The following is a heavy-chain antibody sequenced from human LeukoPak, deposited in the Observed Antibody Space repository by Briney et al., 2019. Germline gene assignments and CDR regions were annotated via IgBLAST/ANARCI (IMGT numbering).Heavy chain of an antibody. CDR1: GFTFSSYG. V-gene: IGHV3-30*18. D-gene: IGHD6-13*01. Sequence: PGRSLRLSCAASGFTFSSYGMHWVRQAPGKGLEWVAVISYDGSNKYYADSVKGRFTISRDDSKNTLYLQMNSLRADDTAVYYCAKDNLWLAAAGTTGGAFDIWGQGTMVTVSS. J-gene: IGHJ3*02. CDR2: ISYDGSNK. CDR3: AKDNLWLAAAGTTGGAFDI.